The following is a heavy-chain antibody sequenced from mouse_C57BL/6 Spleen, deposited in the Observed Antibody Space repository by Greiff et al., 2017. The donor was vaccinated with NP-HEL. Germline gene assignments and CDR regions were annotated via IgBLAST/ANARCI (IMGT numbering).Heavy chain of an antibody. CDR3: ARSRLFYWYFDV. V-gene: IGHV1-18*01. CDR1: GYTFTDYN. J-gene: IGHJ1*03. Sequence: EVQLQQSGPELVKPGASVKIPCKASGYTFTDYNMDWVKQSHGKSLEWIGDINPNNGGTIYNQKFKGKATLTVDKSSSAAYMELRSLTSEDTAVYYCARSRLFYWYFDVWGTGTTVTVSS. D-gene: IGHD3-2*02. CDR2: INPNNGGT.